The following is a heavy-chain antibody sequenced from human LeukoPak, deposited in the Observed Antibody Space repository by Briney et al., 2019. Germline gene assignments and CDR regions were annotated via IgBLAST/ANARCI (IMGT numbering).Heavy chain of an antibody. J-gene: IGHJ3*02. CDR1: GFTFSDYY. Sequence: GGSLRLSCAASGFTFSDYYMSWIRQAPGKGLEWVSYISSSGSTIYYADSVKGRFTISRDNAKNSLYLQMNSLRAEDTAVYHCAREGDIVVVVAATGDAFDIWGQGTMVTVSS. V-gene: IGHV3-11*01. D-gene: IGHD2-15*01. CDR3: AREGDIVVVVAATGDAFDI. CDR2: ISSSGSTI.